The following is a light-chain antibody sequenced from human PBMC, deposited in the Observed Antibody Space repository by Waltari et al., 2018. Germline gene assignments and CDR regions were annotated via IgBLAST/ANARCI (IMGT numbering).Light chain of an antibody. CDR1: ALPKTY. J-gene: IGLJ3*02. CDR3: YSTDSSGDIWL. V-gene: IGLV3-10*01. Sequence: SYELTQPPSVSVSPGQTARITCPGDALPKTYAYWYQQKAGQVPVLPRYEDIKRQSGIPERFSASSSGAMATLTISGVQVEDEADYYCYSTDSSGDIWLFGGGTKLTVL. CDR2: EDI.